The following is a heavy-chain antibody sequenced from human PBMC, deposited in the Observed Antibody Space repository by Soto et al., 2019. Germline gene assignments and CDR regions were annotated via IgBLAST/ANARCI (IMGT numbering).Heavy chain of an antibody. D-gene: IGHD3-9*01. CDR2: ISYDGRRK. V-gene: IGHV3-30*18. CDR3: AKDILRDQLDWGMDV. CDR1: GFIFSGYG. Sequence: GGSLRLSCSGSGFIFSGYGMHWVRQPPGKGLEWVAVISYDGRRKYYEDSVKGRFTVSRDNSQNTVYLEMNSLRVEDSAIYYCAKDILRDQLDWGMDVWGQGTTVTVSS. J-gene: IGHJ6*02.